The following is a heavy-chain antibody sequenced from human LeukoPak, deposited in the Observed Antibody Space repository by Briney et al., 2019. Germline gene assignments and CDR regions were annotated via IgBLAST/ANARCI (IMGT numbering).Heavy chain of an antibody. Sequence: SETLSLTCTVSGGSISSGGYYWNWIRQPPGKGLEWIGYIYHSGSTYYNPSLKSRVTISVDRSKNQFSLKLSSVTAADTAVYYCARARTTMVRGVSAGWFDPWGQGTLVTVSS. CDR2: IYHSGST. CDR3: ARARTTMVRGVSAGWFDP. J-gene: IGHJ5*02. D-gene: IGHD3-10*01. V-gene: IGHV4-30-2*01. CDR1: GGSISSGGYY.